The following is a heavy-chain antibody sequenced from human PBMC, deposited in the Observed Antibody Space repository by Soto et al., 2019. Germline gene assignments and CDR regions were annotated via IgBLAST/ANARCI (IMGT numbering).Heavy chain of an antibody. CDR2: INPSGGST. CDR1: GYTFTSYY. J-gene: IGHJ3*02. D-gene: IGHD6-13*01. CDR3: AREGSSSSSGGLAFDI. V-gene: IGHV1-46*03. Sequence: ASVKVSCKASGYTFTSYYMHWVRQAPGQGLEWMGIINPSGGSTSYAQKFQGRVTMTRDTSTSTVYMELSSLRSEDTAVYYCAREGSSSSSGGLAFDIWGQGTRVTVSS.